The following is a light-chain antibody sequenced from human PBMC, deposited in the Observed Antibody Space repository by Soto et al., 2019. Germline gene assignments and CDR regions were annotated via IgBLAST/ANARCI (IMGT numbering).Light chain of an antibody. Sequence: DIQMTQSPSSLSASVGDRVTITCQASQDISNYLNWYQQKPGKAPKLLIYDASNLETGDPSRFSGSGSGTDFTFNISSLQHEDIATYYCQQYDNLPSFGGGTKVEIK. J-gene: IGKJ4*01. CDR3: QQYDNLPS. CDR1: QDISNY. CDR2: DAS. V-gene: IGKV1-33*01.